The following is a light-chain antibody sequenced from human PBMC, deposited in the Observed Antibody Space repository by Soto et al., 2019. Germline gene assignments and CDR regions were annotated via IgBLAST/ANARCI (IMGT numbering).Light chain of an antibody. CDR3: QIYNSSPWT. V-gene: IGKV3D-15*01. Sequence: EIVMTQSPVTLSVSPGERATLFCRASQSVSINLVCYQQYPGQAPRLLIYGASTRAAGSPARFSGSGSGTDFTLTISRLEPEDFAFYYRQIYNSSPWTFGQGTKVDIK. CDR1: QSVSIN. CDR2: GAS. J-gene: IGKJ1*01.